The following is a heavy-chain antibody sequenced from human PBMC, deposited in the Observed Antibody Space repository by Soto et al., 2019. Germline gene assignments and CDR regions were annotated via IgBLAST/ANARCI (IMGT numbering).Heavy chain of an antibody. J-gene: IGHJ4*02. D-gene: IGHD3-22*01. CDR2: ISTNGGST. V-gene: IGHV3-64D*06. Sequence: GGSLRLSGSASGSTFSIYAMHWVRQAPGDGLEYVSSISTNGGSTHYADSVKGRFTISRDNSKNTVYLQMSTLRAEDTAVYYCVKGEYYYDSGGYYPFDYWGQGTLVTVSS. CDR3: VKGEYYYDSGGYYPFDY. CDR1: GSTFSIYA.